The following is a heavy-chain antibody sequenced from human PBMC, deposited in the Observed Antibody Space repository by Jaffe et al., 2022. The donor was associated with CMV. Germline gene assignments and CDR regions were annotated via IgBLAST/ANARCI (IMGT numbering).Heavy chain of an antibody. CDR2: IKSKTDGGTT. V-gene: IGHV3-15*01. J-gene: IGHJ6*03. CDR3: TTETMTTVTLYYYYYMDV. CDR1: GFTFSNAW. D-gene: IGHD4-4*01. Sequence: EVQLVESGGGLVKPGGSLRLSCAASGFTFSNAWMSWVRQAPGKGLEWVGRIKSKTDGGTTDYAAPVKGRFTISRDDSKNTLYLQMNSLKTEDTAVYYCTTETMTTVTLYYYYYMDVWGKGTTVTVSS.